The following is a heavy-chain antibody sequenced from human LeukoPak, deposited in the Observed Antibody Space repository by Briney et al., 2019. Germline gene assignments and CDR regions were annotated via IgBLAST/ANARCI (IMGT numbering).Heavy chain of an antibody. Sequence: ASVKVSCKASGYTFTGYYMHWVRQAPGQGLEWMGWIDPNSGGTNYAQKFQGRVTMTRDTSISTAYMELRSLRSDDTAVYYCARVDYYGSGTYPTGYWGQGTLVTVSS. CDR3: ARVDYYGSGTYPTGY. CDR2: IDPNSGGT. V-gene: IGHV1-2*02. D-gene: IGHD3-10*01. J-gene: IGHJ4*02. CDR1: GYTFTGYY.